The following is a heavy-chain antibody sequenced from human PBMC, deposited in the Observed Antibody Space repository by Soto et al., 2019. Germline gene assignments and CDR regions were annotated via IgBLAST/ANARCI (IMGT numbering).Heavy chain of an antibody. CDR3: ARDYSSTWYPGHGMGV. D-gene: IGHD6-13*01. V-gene: IGHV3-23*01. CDR1: GFTFRNYA. CDR2: LTDSGGST. J-gene: IGHJ6*02. Sequence: GGSLRLSCEAFGFTFRNYAMSWVRQAPGKGREWVSALTDSGGSTYYADSVQGRFTISRDNSKNTLYLQMNSLGAEDTAVYYCARDYSSTWYPGHGMGVWGQGTTVTVSS.